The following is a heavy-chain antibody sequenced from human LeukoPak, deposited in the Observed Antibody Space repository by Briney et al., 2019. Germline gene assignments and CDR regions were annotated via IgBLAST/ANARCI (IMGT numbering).Heavy chain of an antibody. CDR1: GGSISSYY. J-gene: IGHJ4*02. CDR2: IYYSGST. Sequence: SETLSLTCTVSGGSISSYYWSWIRQPPGKGLEWIGYIYYSGSTNYNPSLKSRVTISVDTSKNQFSLELSSVTAADTAVYYCAKTDYSDSSGYYDYWGQGTLVTVSS. CDR3: AKTDYSDSSGYYDY. D-gene: IGHD3-22*01. V-gene: IGHV4-59*08.